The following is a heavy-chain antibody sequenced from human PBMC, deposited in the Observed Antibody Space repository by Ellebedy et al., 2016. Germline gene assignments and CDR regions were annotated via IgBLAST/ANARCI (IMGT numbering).Heavy chain of an antibody. CDR2: VVGSGERT. CDR1: GFTFSSHA. D-gene: IGHD2-8*01. Sequence: GESLKISCEASGFTFSSHAMSWVRQAPGKGPEWVSAVVGSGERTFYADSVKGRFTISRDNAENSLYLQMNSLRAEDTAVYYCARAYVPLSGVSFNRADGMDVWGQGTTVTVSS. J-gene: IGHJ6*02. CDR3: ARAYVPLSGVSFNRADGMDV. V-gene: IGHV3-23*01.